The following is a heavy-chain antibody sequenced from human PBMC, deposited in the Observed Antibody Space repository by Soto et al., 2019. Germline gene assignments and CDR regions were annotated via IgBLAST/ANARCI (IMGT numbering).Heavy chain of an antibody. CDR1: VGSISGYY. J-gene: IGHJ6*02. CDR2: IYSDGTT. Sequence: SETLSLTWTVSVGSISGYYWSCFRQPAGKGLEWVGRIYSDGTTNYSPSLKSRVTMSLDTSKDQFSLHLNSVTAADTAVYYCSRVGCSNSKCYTRGMDVWGQGTTVTVS. D-gene: IGHD2-2*01. CDR3: SRVGCSNSKCYTRGMDV. V-gene: IGHV4-4*07.